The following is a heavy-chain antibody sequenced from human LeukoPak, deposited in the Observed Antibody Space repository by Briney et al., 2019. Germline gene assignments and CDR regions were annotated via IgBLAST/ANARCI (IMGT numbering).Heavy chain of an antibody. CDR1: GGSISSGSYY. D-gene: IGHD2-15*01. CDR2: ISTSGST. J-gene: IGHJ5*02. V-gene: IGHV4-61*02. Sequence: SETLSLTCTVSGGSISSGSYYWSWIRQPAGKGLEWIGRISTSGSTNYNPSLKSRVTISVDTSKNQFSLKLSSVTAADTAVYYCARGYGTQANLRYCSGGSCYGTSGRNWFDPWGQGTLVTVSS. CDR3: ARGYGTQANLRYCSGGSCYGTSGRNWFDP.